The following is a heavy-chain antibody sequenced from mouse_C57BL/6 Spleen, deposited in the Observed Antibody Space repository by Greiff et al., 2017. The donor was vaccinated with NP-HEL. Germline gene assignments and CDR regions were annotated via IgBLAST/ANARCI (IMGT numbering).Heavy chain of an antibody. CDR3: ASAPKLYSYAMDY. J-gene: IGHJ4*01. D-gene: IGHD2-3*01. V-gene: IGHV1-69*01. CDR1: GYTFTSYW. Sequence: VQLQQPGAELVMPGASVKLSCKASGYTFTSYWMHWVKQRPGQGLEWIGEIDPSDSYTNYNDKFKGKSTLTVDKSSSTAYMQLSSLTSEDSAVYDCASAPKLYSYAMDYWGQGTSVTVSS. CDR2: IDPSDSYT.